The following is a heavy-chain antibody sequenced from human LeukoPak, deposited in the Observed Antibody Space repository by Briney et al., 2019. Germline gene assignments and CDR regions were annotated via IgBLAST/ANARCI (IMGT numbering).Heavy chain of an antibody. CDR2: ISSSSSYI. J-gene: IGHJ5*02. D-gene: IGHD2-15*01. CDR1: GFTFSSYA. V-gene: IGHV3-21*01. CDR3: ASWGPAAYCSNGSCS. Sequence: PGRSLRLSCAASGFTFSSYAMHWVRQAPGKGLEWVSSISSSSSYIYYADSVKGRFTISRDNAKNSLYLQMNSLRVEDTAVYYCASWGPAAYCSNGSCSWGQGTLVTVSS.